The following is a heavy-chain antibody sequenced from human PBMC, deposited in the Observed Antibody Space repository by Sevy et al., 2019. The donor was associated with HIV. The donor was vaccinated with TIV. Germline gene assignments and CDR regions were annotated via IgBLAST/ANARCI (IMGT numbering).Heavy chain of an antibody. CDR3: AREDSSGYYSYGMDV. CDR2: IYSGGST. D-gene: IGHD3-22*01. Sequence: GGSLRLSCAASGFTVSSNYMSWVRQAPGKGLEWVSVIYSGGSTYYADSVKGRFTISRDNSKNTLYLQMNGLRAEDTAVYYCAREDSSGYYSYGMDVWGQGTTVTVSS. V-gene: IGHV3-66*01. CDR1: GFTVSSNY. J-gene: IGHJ6*02.